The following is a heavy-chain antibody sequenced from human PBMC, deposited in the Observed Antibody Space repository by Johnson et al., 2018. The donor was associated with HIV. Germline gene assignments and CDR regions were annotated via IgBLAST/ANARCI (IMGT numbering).Heavy chain of an antibody. V-gene: IGHV3-20*04. CDR3: SRDRWIQLWSTGGAFDI. CDR2: INWSGGST. CDR1: GFTFDDYA. J-gene: IGHJ3*02. D-gene: IGHD5-18*01. Sequence: GGVVQPGRSLRLSCAASGFTFDDYAMSWVRQAPGKGLAWVSGINWSGGSTRYADSVKGRFTISRDNAKNSLYLQMNSLRAEDTALYYWSRDRWIQLWSTGGAFDIWCQGTMVTVSS.